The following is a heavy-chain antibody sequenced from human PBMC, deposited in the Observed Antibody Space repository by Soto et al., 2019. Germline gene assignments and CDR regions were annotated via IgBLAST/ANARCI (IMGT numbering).Heavy chain of an antibody. CDR1: GGSINSGGYY. CDR3: ARDKATGVVAY. V-gene: IGHV4-31*03. Sequence: QVQLQESGPGLVKPSQTLSLTCTVSGGSINSGGYYWSWIRQHPGKGLEWIGYIYDSGSPYYNPTLTIRVTRSVATAKNQLSRKLTSVTAADTAAYYCARDKATGVVAYWGQGTLVTVSS. CDR2: IYDSGSP. D-gene: IGHD5-12*01. J-gene: IGHJ4*02.